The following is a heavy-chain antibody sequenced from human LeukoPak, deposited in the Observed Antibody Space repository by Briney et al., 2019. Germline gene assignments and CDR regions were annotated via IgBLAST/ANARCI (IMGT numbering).Heavy chain of an antibody. J-gene: IGHJ6*02. V-gene: IGHV4-31*03. Sequence: SETLSLTCTVSGGSISSGGYYWSWIRQHPGKGLEWIGYIYYSGSTYYNPSLKSRVTISVDTSKNQFSLKLSSVTAADTAVYYCARDQMGLVFPYGMDVWGQGTTVTVSS. CDR2: IYYSGST. CDR3: ARDQMGLVFPYGMDV. D-gene: IGHD2-21*01. CDR1: GGSISSGGYY.